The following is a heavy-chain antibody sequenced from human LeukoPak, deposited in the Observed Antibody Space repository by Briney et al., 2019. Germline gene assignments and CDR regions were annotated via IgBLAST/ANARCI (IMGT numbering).Heavy chain of an antibody. Sequence: GRSLRLSCAASGFTFSSYAIHWVRQAPGKGLEWLAVISYDGNNKYYADSVTGRFTISRDNSKNTLYLQMNSLRTEDTALYYCARDRDFAGSSGPFDFWGQGTLVTVSS. V-gene: IGHV3-30*04. D-gene: IGHD3-10*01. J-gene: IGHJ4*02. CDR2: ISYDGNNK. CDR1: GFTFSSYA. CDR3: ARDRDFAGSSGPFDF.